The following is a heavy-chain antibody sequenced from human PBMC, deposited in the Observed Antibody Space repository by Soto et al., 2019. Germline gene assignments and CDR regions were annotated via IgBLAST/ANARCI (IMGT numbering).Heavy chain of an antibody. CDR1: GFTVSSNY. Sequence: EVQLVESGGGLIQPGGSLRLSCAASGFTVSSNYMSWVRQTPWKGLEWVSVLYSGGSTYYADSVKGRFTISRDNSKNTLYLQMNSLRDEDTAVYYCARGDRYYDTTGYSPFFDYWGQGTLVTVSS. CDR3: ARGDRYYDTTGYSPFFDY. V-gene: IGHV3-53*01. CDR2: LYSGGST. D-gene: IGHD3-22*01. J-gene: IGHJ4*02.